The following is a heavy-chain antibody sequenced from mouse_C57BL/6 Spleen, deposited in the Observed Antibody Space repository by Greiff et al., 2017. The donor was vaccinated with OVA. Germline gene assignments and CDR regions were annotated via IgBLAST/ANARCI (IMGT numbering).Heavy chain of an antibody. V-gene: IGHV1-15*01. CDR1: GYTFTDYE. D-gene: IGHD2-1*01. Sequence: VQLQESGAELVRPGASVTLSCKASGYTFTDYEMHWVKQTPVHGLEWIGAIDPETGGTAYNQKFKGKAILTADKSSSTAYMELRSLTSEDSAVYYCTRGKGNPYWGQGTLVTVSA. J-gene: IGHJ3*01. CDR2: IDPETGGT. CDR3: TRGKGNPY.